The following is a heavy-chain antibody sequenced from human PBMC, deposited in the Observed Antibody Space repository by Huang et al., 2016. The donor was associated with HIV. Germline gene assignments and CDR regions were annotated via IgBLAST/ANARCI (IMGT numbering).Heavy chain of an antibody. CDR1: GFTFSSYG. J-gene: IGHJ4*02. CDR3: AKGGSTAAVLDF. Sequence: QVQLVESGGGVVQPGRSLRISCAASGFTFSSYGMPWFRQAPGKGLEWVAVISYDAKTKDYADSVKGRFSISRDNSKTTVYLQLNSLRLEDTAVYYCAKGGSTAAVLDFWGQGTLVTVSS. D-gene: IGHD6-13*01. V-gene: IGHV3-30*18. CDR2: ISYDAKTK.